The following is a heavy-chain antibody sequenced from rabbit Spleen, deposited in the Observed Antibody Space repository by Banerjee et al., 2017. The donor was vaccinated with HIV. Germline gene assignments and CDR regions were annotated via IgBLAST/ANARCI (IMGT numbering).Heavy chain of an antibody. J-gene: IGHJ4*01. CDR3: ARVGGVGVYGYAPL. Sequence: QQQLEESGGGLVKPGGTLTLTCKASGIDFSSFYYMCWVRQAPGKGLELIACIYTTSAKTWSASWVNGRFTISSHNAQNTLYLQVKSLTAADTATYCCARVGGVGVYGYAPLWGPGTLVTVS. V-gene: IGHV1S43*01. CDR1: GIDFSSFYY. CDR2: IYTTSAKT. D-gene: IGHD6-1*01.